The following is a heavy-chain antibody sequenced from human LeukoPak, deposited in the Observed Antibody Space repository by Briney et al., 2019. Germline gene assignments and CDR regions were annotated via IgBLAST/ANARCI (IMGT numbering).Heavy chain of an antibody. J-gene: IGHJ4*02. CDR3: ARVRGDSPYSFDY. Sequence: SETLSLTCTVSGGSISSFSYSWGWIRQPPGRGLEWIGTIYYSGSTYYNPSLKSRVTISTDTSKNQFSLNLRSVTAADTAVYYCARVRGDSPYSFDYWGQGTLVTVSS. CDR1: GGSISSFSYS. V-gene: IGHV4-39*07. D-gene: IGHD2-21*02. CDR2: IYYSGST.